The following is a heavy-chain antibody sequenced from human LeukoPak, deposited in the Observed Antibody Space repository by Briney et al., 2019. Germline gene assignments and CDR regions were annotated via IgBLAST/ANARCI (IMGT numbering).Heavy chain of an antibody. V-gene: IGHV4-39*01. J-gene: IGHJ5*02. CDR3: ARRGVVLLWFGGFDP. D-gene: IGHD3-10*01. Sequence: PSETLSLTCTVSGGSISSSSYYWGWIRQPPGKGLEWIGSIYYSGSTYYNPSLKSRVTISVDTSKNQFSLKLSSVTAADTAVYYCARRGVVLLWFGGFDPWGQGTLVTVSS. CDR1: GGSISSSSYY. CDR2: IYYSGST.